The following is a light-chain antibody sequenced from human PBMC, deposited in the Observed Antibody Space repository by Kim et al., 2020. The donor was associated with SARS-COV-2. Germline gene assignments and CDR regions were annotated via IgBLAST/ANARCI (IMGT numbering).Light chain of an antibody. CDR1: QSVSSY. J-gene: IGKJ4*01. CDR3: QQRSNWPLT. CDR2: DAS. Sequence: EIVLTQSPATLSLSPGERATLSCRASQSVSSYLAWYQQKPGQAPRLLIYDASNRATGIPARFSGSGSGTAFSLTISSLEPADFAVYYCQQRSNWPLTFGGGTKVDIK. V-gene: IGKV3-11*01.